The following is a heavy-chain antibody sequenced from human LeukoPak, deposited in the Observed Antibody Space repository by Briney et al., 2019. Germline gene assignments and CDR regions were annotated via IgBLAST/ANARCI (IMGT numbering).Heavy chain of an antibody. D-gene: IGHD6-19*01. CDR1: GYSISSGYY. V-gene: IGHV4-38-2*01. CDR3: AGAVAGYYFDY. CDR2: IYHSGST. J-gene: IGHJ4*02. Sequence: SGTLSLTCAASGYSISSGYYWGWIRQPPGKGLAWIGSIYHSGSTYYNPSLKSRVTISVDTSKNQFSLKLSSVTAADTAVYYCAGAVAGYYFDYWGQGTLVTVSS.